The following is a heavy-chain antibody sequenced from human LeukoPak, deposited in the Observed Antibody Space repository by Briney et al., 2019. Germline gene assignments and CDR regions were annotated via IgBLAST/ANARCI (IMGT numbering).Heavy chain of an antibody. CDR2: IKQDGSEK. D-gene: IGHD3-22*01. J-gene: IGHJ4*02. V-gene: IGHV3-7*01. Sequence: PGGSLRLSCAASGLTFSSYWMSWVRQAPGKGLEWVANIKQDGSEKYYVDSVKGRFTISRDNAKNSLYLQMNSLRAEDTAVYYCARSRGPSYYYDSSGYPSGYWGQGTLVTVSS. CDR1: GLTFSSYW. CDR3: ARSRGPSYYYDSSGYPSGY.